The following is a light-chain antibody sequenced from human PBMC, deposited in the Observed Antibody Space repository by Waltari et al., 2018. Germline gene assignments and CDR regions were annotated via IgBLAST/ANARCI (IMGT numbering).Light chain of an antibody. J-gene: IGLJ2*01. Sequence: QSVLTQPPSVSGAPGQGVTISCTGSRSNLGEGYDVHWYQQVPGTAPKVLIYANSNRPSGVPDRCSGSKSGTSASLAITGLQAEDEADYYCQCYDSRLSGVVFGGGTKLTVL. V-gene: IGLV1-40*01. CDR3: QCYDSRLSGVV. CDR2: ANS. CDR1: RSNLGEGYD.